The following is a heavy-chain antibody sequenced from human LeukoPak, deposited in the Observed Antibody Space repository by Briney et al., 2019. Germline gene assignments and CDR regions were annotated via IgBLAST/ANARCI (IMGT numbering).Heavy chain of an antibody. J-gene: IGHJ3*02. Sequence: ASVKVSCKASGGTFSSYAISWVRQAPGQGLEWMGRIIPIFGTANYAQKFQGRVTITTDESTSTAYMELSSLRSEDTAVYYCARVTHFGAFDIWGQGTMVTVSS. D-gene: IGHD3-16*01. CDR2: IIPIFGTA. V-gene: IGHV1-69*05. CDR3: ARVTHFGAFDI. CDR1: GGTFSSYA.